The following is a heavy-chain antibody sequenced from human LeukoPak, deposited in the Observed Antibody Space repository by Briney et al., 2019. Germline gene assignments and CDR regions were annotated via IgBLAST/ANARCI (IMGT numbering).Heavy chain of an antibody. V-gene: IGHV3-9*01. J-gene: IGHJ4*02. CDR3: AKDSGYYFDY. CDR2: ISWNSGSI. Sequence: PGGSLRLSCAASVFTFAYYALHWVRQAPGKGLEWVSAISWNSGSIDYADSVKGRFTISRENATNSLYLQMNSLRAEGTMLYYGAKDSGYYFDYWGQGTLVTVSS. CDR1: VFTFAYYA.